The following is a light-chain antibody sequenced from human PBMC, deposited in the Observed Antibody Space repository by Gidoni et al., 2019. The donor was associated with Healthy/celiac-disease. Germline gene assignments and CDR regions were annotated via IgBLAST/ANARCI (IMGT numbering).Light chain of an antibody. CDR2: GAS. Sequence: VMTQSPATLSVSPGERATLSCRASQSISSNLAWYQQKPGQAPRLLIYGASTRATGIPARFSGSGSGTEFTLTISSLQPEDFAVYYCQQYNNWPPYTFGQGTKLEIK. V-gene: IGKV3-15*01. J-gene: IGKJ2*01. CDR1: QSISSN. CDR3: QQYNNWPPYT.